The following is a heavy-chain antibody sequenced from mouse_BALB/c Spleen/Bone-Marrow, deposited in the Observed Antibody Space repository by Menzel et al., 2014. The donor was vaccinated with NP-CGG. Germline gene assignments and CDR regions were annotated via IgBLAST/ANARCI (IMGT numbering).Heavy chain of an antibody. CDR2: INPESNTI. D-gene: IGHD2-3*01. V-gene: IGHV4-1*02. CDR1: GFDFSRYW. J-gene: IGHJ3*01. Sequence: EVKLVDSGGGLVQPGGSLKLSCAASGFDFSRYWMSWVRPAPGKGLQWIGEINPESNTINYTPSLKDKFIISRDNAKNTLYLQMSKVRSEDTALYCCARLGYYGWFAYWGQGTLVTVSA. CDR3: ARLGYYGWFAY.